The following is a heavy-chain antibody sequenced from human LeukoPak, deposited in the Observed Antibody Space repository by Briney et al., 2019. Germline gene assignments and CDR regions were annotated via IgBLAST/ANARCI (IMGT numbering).Heavy chain of an antibody. CDR2: LSGSGDST. Sequence: GGSLRLSCAASGFSFRNYAMSWVRQAPGKGLEWVSGLSGSGDSTFYADSVKGRFTISRDNSKRTLYLQMNSVRAEDTALYYCAKDSRGGYSNAWSLDYWGQGTLVTVSS. CDR1: GFSFRNYA. J-gene: IGHJ4*02. V-gene: IGHV3-23*01. D-gene: IGHD5-12*01. CDR3: AKDSRGGYSNAWSLDY.